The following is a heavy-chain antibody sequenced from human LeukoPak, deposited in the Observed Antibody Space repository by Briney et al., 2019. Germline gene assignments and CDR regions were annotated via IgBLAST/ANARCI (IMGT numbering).Heavy chain of an antibody. CDR2: IYYTGST. Sequence: SETLSLTCSVSGGSISSLYWSWIRQPPGKGLEWIGDIYYTGSTNYNPSLKSRVTIFVDMSKNQFSLRLSSVTAADTALYYCARHRAYSSASPFDYWGQGTLVTVSS. CDR3: ARHRAYSSASPFDY. V-gene: IGHV4-59*08. CDR1: GGSISSLY. D-gene: IGHD6-6*01. J-gene: IGHJ4*02.